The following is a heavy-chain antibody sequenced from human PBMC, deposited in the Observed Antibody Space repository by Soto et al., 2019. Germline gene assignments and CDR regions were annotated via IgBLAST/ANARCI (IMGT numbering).Heavy chain of an antibody. V-gene: IGHV1-69*13. CDR1: GGTFSSYA. D-gene: IGHD3-16*01. CDR2: IIPIFGTA. Sequence: SVKVSCKASGGTFSSYAISWVRQAPGQGLEWMGGIIPIFGTANYAQKFQGRVTITADESTSTAYMGLSSLRSEDTAVYYCARGGTTSLDAFDIWGQGTMVTVSS. CDR3: ARGGTTSLDAFDI. J-gene: IGHJ3*02.